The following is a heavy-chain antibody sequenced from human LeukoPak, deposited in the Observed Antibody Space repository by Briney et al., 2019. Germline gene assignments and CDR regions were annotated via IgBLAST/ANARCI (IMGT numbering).Heavy chain of an antibody. CDR3: ARDLDTSGYTFDY. CDR2: ISGSSRVI. Sequence: GGSLRLSCAASGFTFNSYSMNWVRQAPGKGLEWVSYISGSSRVIYYADSVKGRFTISRDNAKNSLYLQVNSLRDDDTAVYHCARDLDTSGYTFDYWGQGTLVTVSS. CDR1: GFTFNSYS. V-gene: IGHV3-48*02. J-gene: IGHJ4*02. D-gene: IGHD3-22*01.